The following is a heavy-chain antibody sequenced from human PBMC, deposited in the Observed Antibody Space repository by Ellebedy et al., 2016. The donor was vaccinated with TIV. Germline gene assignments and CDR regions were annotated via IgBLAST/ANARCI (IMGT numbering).Heavy chain of an antibody. J-gene: IGHJ5*02. V-gene: IGHV1-18*04. CDR1: GYTFTSYG. D-gene: IGHD6-6*01. CDR2: ISAYNGNT. Sequence: ASVKVSCKASGYTFTSYGISWVRQAPGQGLEWMGWISAYNGNTNYAQKLQGRVTMTTDTSTSTAYMELSSLRSEDTAVYYCARDLAEYSSSSYPPWGQGTLVTVSS. CDR3: ARDLAEYSSSSYPP.